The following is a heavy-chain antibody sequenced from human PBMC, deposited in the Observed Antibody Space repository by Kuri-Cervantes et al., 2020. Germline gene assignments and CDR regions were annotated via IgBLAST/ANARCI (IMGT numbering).Heavy chain of an antibody. J-gene: IGHJ4*02. CDR3: ARGSPTLSFDY. Sequence: GGSLRLSCAASGFTFSSYAMHWVRQAPGKGLEWEAVISYDGSNKYYADSVKGRFTISRDNSKNTLYLQMNSLRAEDTAVYYCARGSPTLSFDYWGQGTLVTVSS. CDR2: ISYDGSNK. CDR1: GFTFSSYA. D-gene: IGHD3-16*01. V-gene: IGHV3-30-3*01.